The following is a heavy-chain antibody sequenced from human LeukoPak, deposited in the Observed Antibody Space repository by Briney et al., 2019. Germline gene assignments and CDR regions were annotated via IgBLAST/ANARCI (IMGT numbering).Heavy chain of an antibody. V-gene: IGHV3-23*01. CDR1: GFTFRSYD. Sequence: GGSLRLSCAASGFTFRSYDMTWVRRVPGKGLEWVSTLSSSGGLTYFADSVKGRVTISRDNSKNTLYLQMNSLRAEDTAVYYCAKDHWGTYYFDSGPRDAFNVWGQGTVVTVSS. D-gene: IGHD3-10*01. CDR3: AKDHWGTYYFDSGPRDAFNV. CDR2: LSSSGGLT. J-gene: IGHJ3*01.